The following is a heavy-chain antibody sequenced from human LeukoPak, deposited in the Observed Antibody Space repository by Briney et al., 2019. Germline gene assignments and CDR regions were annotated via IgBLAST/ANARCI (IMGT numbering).Heavy chain of an antibody. CDR1: GFTFSGYT. Sequence: GGSLRLSCAASGFTFSGYTMNWVRQAPGKGLEWISSISSGSDYIYYADSVKGRFTISRDNAKNSLYLQVSSLRAEDTAVYYCARGGGWDAYYYYGLDVWGQGTTVTVSS. CDR2: ISSGSDYI. CDR3: ARGGGWDAYYYYGLDV. D-gene: IGHD6-19*01. V-gene: IGHV3-21*01. J-gene: IGHJ6*02.